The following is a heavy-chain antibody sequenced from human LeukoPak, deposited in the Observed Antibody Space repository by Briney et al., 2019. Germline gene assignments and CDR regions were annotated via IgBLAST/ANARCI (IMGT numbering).Heavy chain of an antibody. D-gene: IGHD5-18*01. J-gene: IGHJ5*02. V-gene: IGHV3-48*03. CDR3: ARDGDTAMVFGWFDP. CDR2: ISSSGSTI. CDR1: GFTFSSYE. Sequence: GGSLRLSCAASGFTFSSYEMNWVRQAPGKGLEWVSYISSSGSTIYYADSVKGRFTISRDNAKNSLYLQMNSLRAEDTAVYYCARDGDTAMVFGWFDPWGQGTLVTVSS.